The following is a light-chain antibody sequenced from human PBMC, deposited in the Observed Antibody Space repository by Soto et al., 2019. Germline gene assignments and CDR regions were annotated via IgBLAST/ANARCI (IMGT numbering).Light chain of an antibody. CDR3: QNYNGAPWT. CDR2: AAS. V-gene: IGKV1-27*01. J-gene: IGKJ1*01. Sequence: DIQMTQSPSSLSASVGDRVTITCRASQGISTHLVWYQQKPGTVPKLLIFAASTLQSGVPSRFSGSGSGTDFTLTISSLQPEDVATYYCQNYNGAPWTFGQGTKVEIK. CDR1: QGISTH.